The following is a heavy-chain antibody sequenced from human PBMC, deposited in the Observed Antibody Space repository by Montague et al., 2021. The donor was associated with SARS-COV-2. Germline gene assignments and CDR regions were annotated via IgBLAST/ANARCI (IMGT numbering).Heavy chain of an antibody. D-gene: IGHD2-2*02. CDR3: VRLGDGLVPSPILGLGPYYSFYYMDV. V-gene: IGHV4-34*01. CDR2: ISQSGNT. Sequence: SETLSLTCAVSGGSFSRYYWSWIRQPPGEGLEWIGEISQSGNTKYNPSLQSRVSISLDTSRNQFSLKVSSVTAADTAIYYCVRLGDGLVPSPILGLGPYYSFYYMDVWGKGTTVTVSS. J-gene: IGHJ6*03. CDR1: GGSFSRYY.